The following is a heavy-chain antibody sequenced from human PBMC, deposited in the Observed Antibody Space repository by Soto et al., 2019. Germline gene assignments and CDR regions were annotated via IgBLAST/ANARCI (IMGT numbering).Heavy chain of an antibody. Sequence: ESGGGVVQPGRSLRLACVASGFTFNNYGMHWVRQAPGKGLEWVAVVSYEASTEYYADSVKGRFAISRDNSKNTLYLQMTSLRSEDTAVYYCARGGRFLEWLLTHDYWGQGTLVTVSS. CDR3: ARGGRFLEWLLTHDY. CDR1: GFTFNNYG. D-gene: IGHD3-3*01. J-gene: IGHJ4*01. CDR2: VSYEASTE. V-gene: IGHV3-30*03.